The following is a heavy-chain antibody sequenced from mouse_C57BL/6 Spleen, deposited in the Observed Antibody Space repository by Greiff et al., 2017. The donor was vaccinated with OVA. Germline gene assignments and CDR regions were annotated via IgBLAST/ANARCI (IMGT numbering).Heavy chain of an antibody. J-gene: IGHJ4*01. Sequence: EVQVVESEGGLVQPGSSMKLSCTASGFTFSDYYMAWVRQVPEKGLEWVANINYDGSSTYYLDSLKSRFIISRDNAKNILYLQMSSLQSEDTATYYCARVVGRGYAMDYWGQGTSVTVSS. D-gene: IGHD4-1*01. CDR3: ARVVGRGYAMDY. V-gene: IGHV5-16*01. CDR1: GFTFSDYY. CDR2: INYDGSST.